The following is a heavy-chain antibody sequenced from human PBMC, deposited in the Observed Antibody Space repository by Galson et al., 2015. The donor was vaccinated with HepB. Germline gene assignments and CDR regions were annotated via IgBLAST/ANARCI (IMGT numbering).Heavy chain of an antibody. V-gene: IGHV1-3*01. CDR1: GYIFSHYG. J-gene: IGHJ4*02. Sequence: SVKVSCKASGYIFSHYGVHWVRQAPGQSLEWMGWINAGNGNTKYSQKFQGRVTITRDTSASTAYMELTSLRSEDTAVYYCTRAPDSNSWYYFDYWGQGTLVTVSS. CDR2: INAGNGNT. D-gene: IGHD6-13*01. CDR3: TRAPDSNSWYYFDY.